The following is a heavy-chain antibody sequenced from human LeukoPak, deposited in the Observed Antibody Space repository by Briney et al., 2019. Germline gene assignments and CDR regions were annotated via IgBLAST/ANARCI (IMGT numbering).Heavy chain of an antibody. V-gene: IGHV1-2*02. D-gene: IGHD4-17*01. CDR3: ARIHQSYMTTEDY. CDR2: INPNSGGT. CDR1: GYTFTGYY. Sequence: ASVKVSCKASGYTFTGYYMHWVRQAPGQGLEWMGWINPNSGGTNYAQKFQGRVTMTRDTSISTAYMELSRLRSDDTAVYYCARIHQSYMTTEDYWGQGTLVTVSS. J-gene: IGHJ4*02.